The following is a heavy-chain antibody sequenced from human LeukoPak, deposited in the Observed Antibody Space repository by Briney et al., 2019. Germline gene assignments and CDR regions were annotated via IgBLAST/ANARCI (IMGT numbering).Heavy chain of an antibody. V-gene: IGHV3-30*03. CDR1: GFTFSSYG. D-gene: IGHD3-22*01. J-gene: IGHJ4*02. CDR2: ISYDGSNK. Sequence: GGPLRLSCAASGFTFSSYGMHWVRQAPGKGLVWVADISYDGSNKYYADSVKGRFTIYRDNSKNTLYLQMNSLRTEDTALYFCARDNYYDSSGYYGLGYWGQGTLVTVSS. CDR3: ARDNYYDSSGYYGLGY.